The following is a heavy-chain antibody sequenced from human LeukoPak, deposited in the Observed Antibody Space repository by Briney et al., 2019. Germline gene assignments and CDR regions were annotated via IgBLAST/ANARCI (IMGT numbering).Heavy chain of an antibody. CDR2: INPSGGST. V-gene: IGHV1-46*01. CDR3: ARAGRGDWFDP. CDR1: GYTFTSYY. Sequence: ASVNVSCKASGYTFTSYYMHWVRQAPGQGLEWMGIINPSGGSTSYAQKFQGRVTMTRDTSTSTVYMELSSLRSEDTAVYYCARAGRGDWFDPWGQGTLVTVSS. J-gene: IGHJ5*02. D-gene: IGHD1-26*01.